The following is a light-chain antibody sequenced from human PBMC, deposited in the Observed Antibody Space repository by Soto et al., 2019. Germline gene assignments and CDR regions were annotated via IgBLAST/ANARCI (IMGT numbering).Light chain of an antibody. V-gene: IGKV1-33*01. CDR2: DAS. Sequence: DIQMTPTPSSLSASVGDRVTITRQASQDISNYLNWYQQKPGKAPKLLIYDASNLETGVPSRFSGSGSGTDFTFTISSLQPEDIATYYCQQYDNLPPLTFGGGTKVDIK. CDR1: QDISNY. CDR3: QQYDNLPPLT. J-gene: IGKJ4*01.